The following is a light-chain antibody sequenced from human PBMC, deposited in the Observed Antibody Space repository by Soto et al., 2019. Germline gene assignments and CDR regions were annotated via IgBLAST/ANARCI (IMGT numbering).Light chain of an antibody. CDR1: QSLLSSSDNKNY. Sequence: DIVMTQSPHSLAVSLGERATINCKSSQSLLSSSDNKNYLAWFQQKPGQAPKLLISSASTRYSGVPDRFSGSGSGTDFTLTVSSLQAEDVAVYYCQQYYASPITFGPGTKLEIK. V-gene: IGKV4-1*01. CDR3: QQYYASPIT. CDR2: SAS. J-gene: IGKJ3*01.